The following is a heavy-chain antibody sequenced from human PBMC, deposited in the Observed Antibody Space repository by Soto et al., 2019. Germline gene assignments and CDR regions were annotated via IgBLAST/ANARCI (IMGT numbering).Heavy chain of an antibody. J-gene: IGHJ3*02. CDR1: GFTFSSYG. CDR3: AKDLNGYSGYGWAFDI. D-gene: IGHD5-12*01. V-gene: IGHV3-30*18. Sequence: GGSLRLSCAASGFTFSSYGMHWVRQAPGKGLEWVAVISYDGSNKYYADSVKGRFTISRDNSKNTLYLQMNSLRAEDTAVYYCAKDLNGYSGYGWAFDIWGQGTMVTVSS. CDR2: ISYDGSNK.